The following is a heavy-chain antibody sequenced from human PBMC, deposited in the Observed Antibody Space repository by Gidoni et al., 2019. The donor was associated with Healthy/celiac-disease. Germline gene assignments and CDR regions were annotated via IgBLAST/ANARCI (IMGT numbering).Heavy chain of an antibody. Sequence: QLQLQESGPGLVKPSETLSLTCTVSGGSISSSNYYWGWIRQPPGKGLEWIGSIYYSGSTYYNPSLKSRVSISVDTSKNQFSLKLSSVTAADTAVYYCARQTGGSYCAFDIWGQGTMVTVSS. CDR1: GGSISSSNYY. J-gene: IGHJ3*02. D-gene: IGHD1-26*01. CDR3: ARQTGGSYCAFDI. V-gene: IGHV4-39*01. CDR2: IYYSGST.